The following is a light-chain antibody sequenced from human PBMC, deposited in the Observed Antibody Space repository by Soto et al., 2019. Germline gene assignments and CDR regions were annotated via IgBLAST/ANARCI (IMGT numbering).Light chain of an antibody. CDR1: SSDVGSYDL. CDR3: YSHAASSTYV. CDR2: EVS. Sequence: QSALTQPASVSGAPGQSSTISCTGTSSDVGSYDLVSWFQQHPGKAPKLMIYEVSKRPSGVSNRFSGSKSGNTASLTISGLQAEDEADYYCYSHAASSTYVFGTGTKVTVL. V-gene: IGLV2-23*02. J-gene: IGLJ1*01.